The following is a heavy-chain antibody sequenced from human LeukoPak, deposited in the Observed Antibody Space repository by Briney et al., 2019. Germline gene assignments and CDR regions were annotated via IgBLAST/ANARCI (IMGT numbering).Heavy chain of an antibody. CDR3: ARVGGYNSPLDY. J-gene: IGHJ4*02. Sequence: SETLSLTCTVSGGSISSYYWSWIRQPPGKGLERIGYIYYSGSTNYNPSLKSRVTMSVDTSKNQFSLKLSSVTAADTAMYYCARVGGYNSPLDYWGQGTLVTVSS. V-gene: IGHV4-59*01. D-gene: IGHD5-24*01. CDR2: IYYSGST. CDR1: GGSISSYY.